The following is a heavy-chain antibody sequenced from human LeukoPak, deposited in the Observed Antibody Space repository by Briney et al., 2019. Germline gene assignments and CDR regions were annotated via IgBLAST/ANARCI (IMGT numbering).Heavy chain of an antibody. V-gene: IGHV3-21*01. J-gene: IGHJ4*02. D-gene: IGHD6-19*01. Sequence: GGSLRLSCAASGFTFSSYSMNWVRQAPGKGLEWVSSISSSSSYIYYADSVKGRFTISRGNAKNSLYLQMNSLRAEDTAVYYCARDLKQWLRGFDYWGQGTLVTVSS. CDR2: ISSSSSYI. CDR1: GFTFSSYS. CDR3: ARDLKQWLRGFDY.